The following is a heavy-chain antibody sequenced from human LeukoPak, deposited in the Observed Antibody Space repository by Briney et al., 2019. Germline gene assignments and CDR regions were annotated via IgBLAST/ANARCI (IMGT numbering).Heavy chain of an antibody. V-gene: IGHV1-18*01. D-gene: IGHD6-6*01. J-gene: IGHJ6*03. CDR2: ISAYNGNT. Sequence: ASVKVSCKASGYTFTSYGISWVRQAPRQGLEWMGWISAYNGNTNYAQKLQGRVTMTTDTSTSTAYMELRSLRSDDTAVYYCARVARYSSSSYYYYYYYMDVWGKGTTVTVSS. CDR3: ARVARYSSSSYYYYYYYMDV. CDR1: GYTFTSYG.